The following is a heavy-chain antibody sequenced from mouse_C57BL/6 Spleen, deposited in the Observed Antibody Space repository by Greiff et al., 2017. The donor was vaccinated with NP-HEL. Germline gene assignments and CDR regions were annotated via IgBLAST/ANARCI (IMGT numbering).Heavy chain of an antibody. CDR2: FWWDDDT. CDR3: ARIEDSNYLYYLDY. D-gene: IGHD2-5*01. V-gene: IGHV8-8*01. J-gene: IGHJ2*01. CDR1: GFSLSTFGMG. Sequence: QVTLKVSGPGILQPSQTLSLTCSFSGFSLSTFGMGVGWIRQPSGQGLEWLAPFWWDDDTYYHPALKSRLTISKYTSKNQVFLKIANVETADTATYYCARIEDSNYLYYLDYWGQGTTLTVSS.